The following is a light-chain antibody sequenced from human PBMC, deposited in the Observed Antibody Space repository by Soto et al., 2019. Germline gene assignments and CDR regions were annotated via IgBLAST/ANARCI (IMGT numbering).Light chain of an antibody. CDR1: QDISNW. CDR3: QQARRFPIT. V-gene: IGKV1-12*01. CDR2: AAF. J-gene: IGKJ5*01. Sequence: DIQMTQSPSSVSASVGDRVTISCRASQDISNWLAWYQQKPGEAPKFLIYAAFNLQSGVPSKFSVSGSGTDFTLTISSLQPEDFAVYYCQQARRFPITFGQGTRLEIK.